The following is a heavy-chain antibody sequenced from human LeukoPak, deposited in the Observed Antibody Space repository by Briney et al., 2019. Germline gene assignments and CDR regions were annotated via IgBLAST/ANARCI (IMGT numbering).Heavy chain of an antibody. Sequence: GGSLRLSXAASGFTFSSYSMNWVCQAPGKGLEWVSYISSSSSTIYYADSVKGRFTISRDNAKNSLYLQMNSLRAEDTAVYYCASLTTVITGDGVLFDYWGQGTLVTVSS. D-gene: IGHD4-17*01. J-gene: IGHJ4*02. V-gene: IGHV3-48*01. CDR1: GFTFSSYS. CDR2: ISSSSSTI. CDR3: ASLTTVITGDGVLFDY.